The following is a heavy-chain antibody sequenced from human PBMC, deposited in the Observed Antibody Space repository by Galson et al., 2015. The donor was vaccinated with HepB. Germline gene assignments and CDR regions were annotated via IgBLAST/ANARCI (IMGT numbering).Heavy chain of an antibody. CDR3: AKDSDFFHNSGYNWFDS. CDR1: GFNFTTYA. D-gene: IGHD3-3*01. CDR2: INTVGGT. V-gene: IGHV3-23*01. Sequence: GSLRLSCAASGFNFTTYAKTWVRQAPGKGLEWVSGINTVGGTYYAGSVEGRFSISRDNSKNTVHLQVNSLRAEDTAVYYCAKDSDFFHNSGYNWFDSWGQGTLVIVSS. J-gene: IGHJ5*01.